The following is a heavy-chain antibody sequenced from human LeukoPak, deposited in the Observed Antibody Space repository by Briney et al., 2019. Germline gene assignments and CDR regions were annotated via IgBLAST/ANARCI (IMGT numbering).Heavy chain of an antibody. J-gene: IGHJ6*03. CDR3: ASRSENSDYYYYMDV. V-gene: IGHV3-48*03. CDR2: ISSSGKTI. Sequence: GGSLRLSGAASGFTFSSYEMNWVRQAPGKGLEWVSYISSSGKTIYYADSVKGRFTISRDNAKNSLYLQMNSLRAEDTAVYYCASRSENSDYYYYMDVWGKGTTVTISS. D-gene: IGHD3-3*01. CDR1: GFTFSSYE.